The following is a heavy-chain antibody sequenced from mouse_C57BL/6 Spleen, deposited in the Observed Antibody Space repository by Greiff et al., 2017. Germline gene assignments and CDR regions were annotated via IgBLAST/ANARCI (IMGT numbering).Heavy chain of an antibody. CDR2: ISSGGSYT. CDR3: AGYADYGWDFEV. CDR1: GFTFSSYG. V-gene: IGHV5-6*01. Sequence: EVKLMESGGDFVKPGGSLKLSCAASGFTFSSYGMSWVRQTPDKRLEWVATISSGGSYTYYPDGVKGRFTISRDKAKNTLYLQMRSLTSEDTAMFYCAGYADYGWDFEVWGTGTTVTVAS. J-gene: IGHJ1*03. D-gene: IGHD2-4*01.